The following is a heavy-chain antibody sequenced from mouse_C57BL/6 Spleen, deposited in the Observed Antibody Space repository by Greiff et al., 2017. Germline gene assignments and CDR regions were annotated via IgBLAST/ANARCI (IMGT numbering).Heavy chain of an antibody. Sequence: VQRVESGPGLVAPSQSLSIPCTVSGFSLTSYGVDWVRQPPGKGLEWLGVIWGGGSTNYNAALMSRLSISQANSKSQVFLKMNSLQTDDTAMYYCAKHDCYGSSFPFAYWGQGTLVTVSA. J-gene: IGHJ3*01. CDR2: IWGGGST. V-gene: IGHV2-9*01. CDR3: AKHDCYGSSFPFAY. D-gene: IGHD1-1*01. CDR1: GFSLTSYG.